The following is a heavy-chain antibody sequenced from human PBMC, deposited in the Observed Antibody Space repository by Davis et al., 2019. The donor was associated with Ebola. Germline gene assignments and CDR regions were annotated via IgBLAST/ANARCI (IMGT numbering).Heavy chain of an antibody. D-gene: IGHD6-19*01. J-gene: IGHJ4*02. CDR1: GFTFSSYS. V-gene: IGHV3-7*03. CDR3: ARVVSGY. Sequence: GGSLRFSCAASGFTFSSYSMNWVRQAPGKGLEWVATIKKDGIQKYYVDSVKGRFIISRDNAKNSLYLQMNSLRDEDTAVYYCARVVSGYWGQGLLVTVSS. CDR2: IKKDGIQK.